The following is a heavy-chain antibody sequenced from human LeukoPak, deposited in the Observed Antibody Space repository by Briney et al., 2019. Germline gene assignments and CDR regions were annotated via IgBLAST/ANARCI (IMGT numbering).Heavy chain of an antibody. CDR3: ARDMRQGNKGNWFDP. D-gene: IGHD2-15*01. CDR1: GFTFSIYA. V-gene: IGHV3-23*01. J-gene: IGHJ5*02. Sequence: GGSLRLSCAASGFTFSIYAMSWVRQAPGKGLEWISAITGNGGNIYYADSVKGRFTISRDNSKNTLYLQMNSLRVEDTAVYYCARDMRQGNKGNWFDPWGQGSLVTVSS. CDR2: ITGNGGNI.